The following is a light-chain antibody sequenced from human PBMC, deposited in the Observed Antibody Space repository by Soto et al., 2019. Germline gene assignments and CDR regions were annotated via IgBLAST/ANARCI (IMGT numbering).Light chain of an antibody. CDR2: WAS. J-gene: IGKJ4*01. CDR1: QSVLYSSNNKNY. CDR3: QQYYTTLALS. V-gene: IGKV4-1*01. Sequence: DIVMTQSPDSLAVSLGERATINCKSSQSVLYSSNNKNYLAWYQQKPGQPPKLLIYWASTRESGVPDRFSGSGSGTDFTLTISSLQAEDGAFYYCQQYYTTLALSFGGGTKLEIK.